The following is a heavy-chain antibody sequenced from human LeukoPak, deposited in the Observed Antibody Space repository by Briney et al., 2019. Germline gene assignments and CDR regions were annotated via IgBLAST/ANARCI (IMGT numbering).Heavy chain of an antibody. CDR2: INPNSGGT. Sequence: GASVKVSCKASGYTFTGYYMRWVRQAPGQGLEWMGWINPNSGGTNYAQKFQGRVTMTRDTSISTAYMELSRLRSDDTAVYYCARDRWCSSTRCLGNWFDPWGQGTLVTVSS. CDR1: GYTFTGYY. V-gene: IGHV1-2*02. D-gene: IGHD2-2*01. J-gene: IGHJ5*02. CDR3: ARDRWCSSTRCLGNWFDP.